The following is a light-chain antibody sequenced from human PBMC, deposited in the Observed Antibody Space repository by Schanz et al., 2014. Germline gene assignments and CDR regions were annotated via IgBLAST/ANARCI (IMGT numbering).Light chain of an antibody. Sequence: QSALTQPASVSGSPEQSITISCTGTSSDVGGYNYVSWYQQHPGKAPKLIIYDVRNRPSGISYRFSGSKSGNTASLIISELQPEDEADYFCSSYTSSSTVVFGGGTKVTVL. V-gene: IGLV2-14*01. CDR3: SSYTSSSTVV. J-gene: IGLJ2*01. CDR2: DVR. CDR1: SSDVGGYNY.